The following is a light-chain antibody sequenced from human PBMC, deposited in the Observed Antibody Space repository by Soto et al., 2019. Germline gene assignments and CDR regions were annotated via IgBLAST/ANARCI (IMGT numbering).Light chain of an antibody. CDR1: SGHSDYA. CDR3: QTWVTGIRV. J-gene: IGLJ3*02. CDR2: VNSDGSH. Sequence: QAVLTQSPSASASLGASVKLTCILSSGHSDYAIAWHQQQTEKGPRFLMKVNSDGSHNRGDGIPDRFSGSISGAERYLTISSVQSEDEADYYCQTWVTGIRVFGGGTKLTVL. V-gene: IGLV4-69*01.